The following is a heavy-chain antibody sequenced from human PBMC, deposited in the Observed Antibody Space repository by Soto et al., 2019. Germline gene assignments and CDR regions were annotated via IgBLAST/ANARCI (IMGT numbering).Heavy chain of an antibody. Sequence: SETLSLTCTVSGGSISSSSYYWGWIRQPPGKGLEWIGSIYYSGSTYYNPSLKSRVTIFVDTSKNQFSLKLSSVTAADTAVYYCARHQSHSSSYVDPWGQGTLVTVS. J-gene: IGHJ5*02. CDR3: ARHQSHSSSYVDP. D-gene: IGHD6-13*01. CDR1: GGSISSSSYY. CDR2: IYYSGST. V-gene: IGHV4-39*01.